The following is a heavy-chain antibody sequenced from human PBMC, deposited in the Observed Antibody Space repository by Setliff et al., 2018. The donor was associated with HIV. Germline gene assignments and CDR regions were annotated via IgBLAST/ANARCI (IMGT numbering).Heavy chain of an antibody. CDR2: IKQDGSEI. Sequence: GGSLRLSCAASRFSFRSYWMNWVRQAPGKGLAGVASIKQDGSEIYYVDSVKGRFTISRDNARGALFLQMNNLRADDTALYYCTRGSSGWKYYYYYYMDLWGSGTTVTVSS. J-gene: IGHJ6*03. CDR3: TRGSSGWKYYYYYYMDL. D-gene: IGHD6-19*01. CDR1: RFSFRSYW. V-gene: IGHV3-7*03.